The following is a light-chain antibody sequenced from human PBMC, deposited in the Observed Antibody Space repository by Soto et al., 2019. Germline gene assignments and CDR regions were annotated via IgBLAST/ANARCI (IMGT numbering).Light chain of an antibody. CDR2: GAS. CDR3: QQYGSSPLT. V-gene: IGKV3-20*01. Sequence: EIVLTQSPGTLSLSPGERATLSSRASQSISRSYLAWYQQKPGQAPRLLIYGASSRATGIPDRFSGSGSGTDFSLTISRLEPEDFAVYYCQQYGSSPLTFGGGTKVEIK. CDR1: QSISRSY. J-gene: IGKJ4*01.